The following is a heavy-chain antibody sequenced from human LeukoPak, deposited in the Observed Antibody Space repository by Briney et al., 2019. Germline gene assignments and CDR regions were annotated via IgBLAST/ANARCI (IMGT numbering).Heavy chain of an antibody. D-gene: IGHD6-19*01. J-gene: IGHJ3*02. Sequence: GGSLRLSCAASGFTFSSYSMNGGRQAPGKGVEWGSYISSSSSTIYYAQSVKGRFTISRDNSKNTLSLQMNSLRAEDTAVYYCAKDLTYSSGWYRKGAFANWGQGTMVTVSS. CDR1: GFTFSSYS. V-gene: IGHV3-48*01. CDR3: AKDLTYSSGWYRKGAFAN. CDR2: ISSSSSTI.